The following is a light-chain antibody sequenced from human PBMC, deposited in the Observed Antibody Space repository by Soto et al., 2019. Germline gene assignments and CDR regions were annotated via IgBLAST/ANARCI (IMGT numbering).Light chain of an antibody. CDR2: KAS. J-gene: IGKJ2*01. CDR3: QQYNSYPYT. CDR1: QSISSW. Sequence: DIQMTQSPSTLSASVGDRVTITCRASQSISSWLAWYQQKPGKAPKLLIYKASSLESGVPSRFSVIGSGTDFTLTSSSLQPDDFATYYCQQYNSYPYTFGQGTKREIK. V-gene: IGKV1-5*03.